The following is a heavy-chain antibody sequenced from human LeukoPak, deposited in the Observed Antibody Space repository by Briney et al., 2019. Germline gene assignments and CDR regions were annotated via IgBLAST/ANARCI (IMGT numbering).Heavy chain of an antibody. Sequence: GGSLRLSCSASGFTFSSYAMHWVRQAPGKGLEYVSAISSNGGSTYYADSVKGRFTISRDNSKNTLYLQMSSLRAEDTAVYYCVRYMVRGIVVNEYFQHWGQGTLVTVSS. V-gene: IGHV3-64D*06. CDR1: GFTFSSYA. D-gene: IGHD3-10*01. CDR2: ISSNGGST. CDR3: VRYMVRGIVVNEYFQH. J-gene: IGHJ1*01.